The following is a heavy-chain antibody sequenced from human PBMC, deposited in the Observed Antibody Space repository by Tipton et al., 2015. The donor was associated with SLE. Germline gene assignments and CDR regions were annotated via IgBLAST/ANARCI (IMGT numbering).Heavy chain of an antibody. CDR3: AKGPEWLSY. J-gene: IGHJ4*02. CDR2: INWDSDII. V-gene: IGHV3-9*01. CDR1: GFNFDDYA. Sequence: SLRLSCAASGFNFDDYAMHWVRQAPGKGLEWVSSINWDSDIIGYAGSVKGRFTISRDNAKNSLYLQMDSLRAEDTAFYYCAKGPEWLSYWGQGTLVTVSS. D-gene: IGHD3-3*01.